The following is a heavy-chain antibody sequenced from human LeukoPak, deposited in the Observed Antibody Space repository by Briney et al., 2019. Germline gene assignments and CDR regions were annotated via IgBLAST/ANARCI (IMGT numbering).Heavy chain of an antibody. CDR2: IVGSGISI. D-gene: IGHD2-8*01. CDR1: GVTFSSYN. J-gene: IGHJ4*02. CDR3: ASQMGLEY. Sequence: PGGSLRLSCAASGVTFSSYNMHWVRQAPGKGLEWVSSIVGSGISIYYADSVKGRFTISRDNAKNSLSLQMSSLRAEDTAVYYCASQMGLEYWGQGALVTVSS. V-gene: IGHV3-21*01.